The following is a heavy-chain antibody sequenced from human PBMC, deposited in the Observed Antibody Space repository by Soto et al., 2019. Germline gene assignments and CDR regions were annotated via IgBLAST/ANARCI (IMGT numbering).Heavy chain of an antibody. CDR3: ARDGGVVPAALYYYGMDV. D-gene: IGHD2-2*01. J-gene: IGHJ6*02. Sequence: SQTLSLTCAIFGDSVSSNSAAWNWIRQSPSRGLEWLGGTYYRSKWYNDYAVSVKSRITINPDTSKNQFSLQLNSVTPEDTAVYYCARDGGVVPAALYYYGMDVWGQGTTVTVS. V-gene: IGHV6-1*01. CDR2: TYYRSKWYN. CDR1: GDSVSSNSAA.